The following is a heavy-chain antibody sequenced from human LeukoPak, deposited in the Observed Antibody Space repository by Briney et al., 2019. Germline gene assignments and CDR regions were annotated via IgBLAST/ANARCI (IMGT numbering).Heavy chain of an antibody. V-gene: IGHV1-18*01. CDR1: VYTSSTYV. J-gene: IGHJ5*02. CDR2: TYNSYT. D-gene: IGHD6-19*01. Sequence: ASVKVSCKASVYTSSTYVISSVRQAAGHHGEGLGGTYNSYTQYAQTLRDRLTMTTDTITSTAYIELRTLRSDDTAVYYCARSLGQSSGWTFNWFDPWGQGTLVTVSS. CDR3: ARSLGQSSGWTFNWFDP.